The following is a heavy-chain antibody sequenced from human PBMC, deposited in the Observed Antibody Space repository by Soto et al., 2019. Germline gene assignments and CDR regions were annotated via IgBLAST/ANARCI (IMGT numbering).Heavy chain of an antibody. J-gene: IGHJ4*02. CDR3: ARVGRAVRYLDS. CDR1: GFTVTTHY. Sequence: EVQLVESGGGLIEPGGSLRLSCAVSGFTVTTHYMTWVRQAPGKGLEWVSVIYSGGTTHYTDSVEGRFTISRDSSKNTLYLQMNSLRVGDTAVYYCARVGRAVRYLDSWGQGTLVTVFS. D-gene: IGHD3-16*02. V-gene: IGHV3-53*01. CDR2: IYSGGTT.